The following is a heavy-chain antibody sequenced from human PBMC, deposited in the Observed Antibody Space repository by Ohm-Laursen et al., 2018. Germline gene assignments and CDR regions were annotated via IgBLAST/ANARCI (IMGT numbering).Heavy chain of an antibody. J-gene: IGHJ5*02. CDR3: ARDNSNYGWFDP. V-gene: IGHV4-4*07. CDR2: VSQIGTP. D-gene: IGHD4-11*01. Sequence: TLSLTCVVSDASIDSAKWSWVRQSAGKQLEWIGRVSQIGTPSYNPSFGSRVIISVESSKNRVSLVLGAVTAADTAVYFCARDNSNYGWFDPWGQGTLVTVSS. CDR1: DASIDSAK.